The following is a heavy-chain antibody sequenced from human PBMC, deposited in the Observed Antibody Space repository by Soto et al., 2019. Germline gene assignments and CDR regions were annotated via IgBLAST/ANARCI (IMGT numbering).Heavy chain of an antibody. CDR1: GFTFSSYW. CDR2: IKQDGSGK. V-gene: IGHV3-7*05. J-gene: IGHJ6*02. D-gene: IGHD4-17*01. Sequence: GGSLRLSCAASGFTFSSYWMSWVRQAPGKGLEWVANIKQDGSGKYYVDSVKGRFTISRDNAKNSLYLQMNSLRAEDTAVYYCARLYGGAGYYYYGMDVWGQGTTVTVSS. CDR3: ARLYGGAGYYYYGMDV.